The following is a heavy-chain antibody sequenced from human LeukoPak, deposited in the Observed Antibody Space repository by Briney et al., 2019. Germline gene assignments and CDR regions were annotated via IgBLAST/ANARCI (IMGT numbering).Heavy chain of an antibody. Sequence: PSQTLSLTCTVSGGSISSGGYYWSWIRQHPGKGLEWIGYIYYSGSTYYNPSLKSRVTISVDTSKNQFSLKLSSVTAADTAVYYCAQMGSSGYYLGVSRFDAFDIWGQGTMVTVSS. CDR2: IYYSGST. CDR3: AQMGSSGYYLGVSRFDAFDI. J-gene: IGHJ3*02. V-gene: IGHV4-31*03. D-gene: IGHD3-22*01. CDR1: GGSISSGGYY.